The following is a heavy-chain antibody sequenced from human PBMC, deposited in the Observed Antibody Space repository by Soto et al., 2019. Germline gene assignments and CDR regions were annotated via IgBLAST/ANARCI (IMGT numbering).Heavy chain of an antibody. V-gene: IGHV3-13*01. CDR3: ARENYYDSSGPFGY. Sequence: PGGSLRLSCSASGFTFXSYDMHWVRQATGKGLEWVSAIGTAGDTYYPGSVKGRFTISRENAKNSLYLQMNSLRAEDTAVYYCARENYYDSSGPFGYWGQGTLVTVSS. CDR2: IGTAGDT. D-gene: IGHD3-22*01. CDR1: GFTFXSYD. J-gene: IGHJ4*02.